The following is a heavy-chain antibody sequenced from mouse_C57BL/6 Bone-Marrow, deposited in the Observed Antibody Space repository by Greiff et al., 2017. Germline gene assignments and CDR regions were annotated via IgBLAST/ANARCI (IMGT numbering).Heavy chain of an antibody. J-gene: IGHJ3*01. CDR1: GFTFSDYG. V-gene: IGHV5-17*01. D-gene: IGHD1-1*02. CDR3: ARWWGLAY. CDR2: ISSGSSTI. Sequence: EVLGVESGGGLVKPGGSLKLSCAASGFTFSDYGMHWVRQAPEKGLEWVAYISSGSSTIYYADTVKGRFTISRDNAKNTLFLQMTSLRSEDTAMYYCARWWGLAYWGQGTLVTVSA.